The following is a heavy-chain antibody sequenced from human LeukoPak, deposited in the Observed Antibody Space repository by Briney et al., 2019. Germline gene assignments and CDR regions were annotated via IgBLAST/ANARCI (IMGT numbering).Heavy chain of an antibody. J-gene: IGHJ4*02. CDR1: GYTYTGYY. V-gene: IGHV1-2*02. D-gene: IGHD6-6*01. CDR3: ARGLFHSSSSTVLY. CDR2: INPNSGGT. Sequence: ASVKLSCKASGYTYTGYYMHWVRQAPGQGLEWMGWINPNSGGTNYAQKFQGRVTMTSEKSISTAYMELSRLRSDDTAVYYCARGLFHSSSSTVLYLGQGTLVTVSS.